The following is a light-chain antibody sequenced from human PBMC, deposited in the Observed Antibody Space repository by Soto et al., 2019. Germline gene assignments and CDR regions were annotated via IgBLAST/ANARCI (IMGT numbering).Light chain of an antibody. CDR1: QSVSSRD. J-gene: IGKJ2*01. CDR3: QQYDNSPGYT. V-gene: IGKV3-20*01. Sequence: EIVLTQSPGTLSLSPGERATLSCRASQSVSSRDLAWYQQKPGQAPRLLIYATSSRAAGIPDRFSGSGSGTDFTLTISRREPEDFAVYYCQQYDNSPGYTFGQGTKLEIK. CDR2: ATS.